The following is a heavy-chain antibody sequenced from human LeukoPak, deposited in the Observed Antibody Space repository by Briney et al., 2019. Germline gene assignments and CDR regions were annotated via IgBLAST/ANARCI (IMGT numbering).Heavy chain of an antibody. CDR2: ISTSSIYI. D-gene: IGHD1-26*01. Sequence: GGSLRLSCVGSGFTFSSYSMNWVRQAPGKALEWVSSISTSSIYIYYADSVKGRFTISRDNAKNSLYLQMSSLRAEDTAVYYCGRGRGNSGSFDVFDIWGQGTMVTVSS. CDR1: GFTFSSYS. CDR3: GRGRGNSGSFDVFDI. J-gene: IGHJ3*02. V-gene: IGHV3-21*01.